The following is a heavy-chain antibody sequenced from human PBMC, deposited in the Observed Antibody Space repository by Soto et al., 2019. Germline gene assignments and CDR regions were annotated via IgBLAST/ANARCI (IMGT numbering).Heavy chain of an antibody. J-gene: IGHJ6*02. CDR1: GGSISSSNW. Sequence: PSETLSLTCAVSGGSISSSNWWSWVRQPPGKGLEWIGEIYHSGSTNYNPSLKSRVTISVDKSKNQFSLKLSSVTAADTAVYYRARDQASYYYDSSGYPSKHYYYGMDVWGQGTTVTVSS. CDR2: IYHSGST. V-gene: IGHV4-4*02. CDR3: ARDQASYYYDSSGYPSKHYYYGMDV. D-gene: IGHD3-22*01.